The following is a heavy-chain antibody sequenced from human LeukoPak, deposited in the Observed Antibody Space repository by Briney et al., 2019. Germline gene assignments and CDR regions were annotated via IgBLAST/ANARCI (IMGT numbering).Heavy chain of an antibody. V-gene: IGHV1-69*04. CDR1: GGTFSSYA. CDR3: ARGSTVDCSSTSCYSPVYYGMDV. D-gene: IGHD2-2*01. Sequence: SVTVSCKASGGTFSSYAISWVRQAPGQGLEWMGRIIPILGIANYAQKFQGRVTITADKSTSTAYMELSSLRSEDTAVYYCARGSTVDCSSTSCYSPVYYGMDVWGQGTTVTVSS. CDR2: IIPILGIA. J-gene: IGHJ6*02.